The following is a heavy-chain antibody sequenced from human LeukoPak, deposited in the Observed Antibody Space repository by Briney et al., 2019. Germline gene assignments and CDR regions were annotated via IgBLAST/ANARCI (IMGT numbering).Heavy chain of an antibody. CDR2: IYNSGTT. V-gene: IGHV4-59*01. J-gene: IGHJ3*02. CDR1: GGSISNSY. D-gene: IGHD6-19*01. Sequence: SETLSLTCTVSGGSISNSYWSWIRQPPGKGLEWIGYIYNSGTTDYNPSLKSRVTISVDTSKNQFSLKLSSVTAADAAVYYCARDQSSGWYRAFDIWGQGTMVTVSS. CDR3: ARDQSSGWYRAFDI.